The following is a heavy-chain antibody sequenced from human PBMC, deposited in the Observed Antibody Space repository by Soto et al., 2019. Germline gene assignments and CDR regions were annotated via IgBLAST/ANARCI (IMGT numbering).Heavy chain of an antibody. V-gene: IGHV3-30*09. CDR2: IFYDGSNR. D-gene: IGHD1-26*01. Sequence: GGSLRLSCAASGFTFSFYSMYWVRQAPGKGLEWVAVIFYDGSNRYYADSVRGRFAISRDNLDNTLYLQMNSLRREDTAVYYCARLLGGSGSHGGALDSWGQGTEVTVSS. J-gene: IGHJ3*02. CDR1: GFTFSFYS. CDR3: ARLLGGSGSHGGALDS.